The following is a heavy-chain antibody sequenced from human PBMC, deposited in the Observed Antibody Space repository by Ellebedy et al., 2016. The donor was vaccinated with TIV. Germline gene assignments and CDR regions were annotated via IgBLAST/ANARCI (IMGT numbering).Heavy chain of an antibody. J-gene: IGHJ6*02. Sequence: GESLKISXAASGFTFSIYSMNWVRQAPGKGLEWVSYISSSSSTIYYADSVKGRFTISRDNSKNTLYLQMNSLRAEDTAVYYCAKDLRGYGDYVTTEYYYYGMDVWGQGTTVTVSS. V-gene: IGHV3-48*01. CDR1: GFTFSIYS. D-gene: IGHD4-17*01. CDR3: AKDLRGYGDYVTTEYYYYGMDV. CDR2: ISSSSSTI.